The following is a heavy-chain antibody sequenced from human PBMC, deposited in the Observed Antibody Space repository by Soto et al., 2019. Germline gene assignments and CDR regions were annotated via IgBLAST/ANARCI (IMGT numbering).Heavy chain of an antibody. V-gene: IGHV6-1*01. J-gene: IGHJ3*02. Sequence: SQKLSLTCAISGDSVSSNSAAWNWIRQSPSRDLEWMGRTYYRSKWYNDYAGSVKSRITINPDTSKNQFSLQLNSVTPEDTAVYYCARDRFYYDILTGYSTSNAFDIWGQGTMVTVSS. CDR1: GDSVSSNSAA. D-gene: IGHD3-9*01. CDR3: ARDRFYYDILTGYSTSNAFDI. CDR2: TYYRSKWYN.